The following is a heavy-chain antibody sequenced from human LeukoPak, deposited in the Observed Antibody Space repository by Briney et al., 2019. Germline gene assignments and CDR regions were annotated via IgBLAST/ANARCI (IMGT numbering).Heavy chain of an antibody. V-gene: IGHV4-4*07. CDR1: GGSISSYY. D-gene: IGHD2-2*02. CDR2: IYTSGST. J-gene: IGHJ6*03. Sequence: SETLSLTCTVSGGSISSYYWSWIRQPAGKGLEWIGRIYTSGSTNYNPSLKSRVTMSVDTSKHQFSLKLSSVTAADTAVYYCARDSYCSSTSCYNSDYYYYMDVWGKGTTVTVSS. CDR3: ARDSYCSSTSCYNSDYYYYMDV.